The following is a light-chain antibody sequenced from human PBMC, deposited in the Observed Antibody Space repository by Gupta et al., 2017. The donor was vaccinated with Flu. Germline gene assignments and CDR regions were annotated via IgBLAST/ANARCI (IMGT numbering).Light chain of an antibody. V-gene: IGKV1-16*02. Sequence: IQMTQSPSSLSACVGDRVTITRRASQSISNNLAWFQQKPGKAPKSLIYAASSLQSGVPSKFSGSRSGTEFTLTISSLQPEDFATYYCQQYNSYPLTFGQGTRLEIK. CDR3: QQYNSYPLT. CDR2: AAS. CDR1: QSISNN. J-gene: IGKJ5*01.